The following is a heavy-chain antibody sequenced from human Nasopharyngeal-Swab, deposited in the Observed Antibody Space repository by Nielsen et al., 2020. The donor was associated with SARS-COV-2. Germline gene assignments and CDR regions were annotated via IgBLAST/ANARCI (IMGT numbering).Heavy chain of an antibody. J-gene: IGHJ4*02. CDR2: INHSGST. V-gene: IGHV4-34*01. CDR1: GGSFSGYY. CDR3: ARGSGWYGY. Sequence: SETLSLTCAVYGGSFSGYYWSWIRQPPGKGLEWIGEINHSGSTNYNPSLKSRVTISVDTSKNQFSLKLSSVTAADTAVYYRARGSGWYGYWGQGTLVTVSS. D-gene: IGHD6-19*01.